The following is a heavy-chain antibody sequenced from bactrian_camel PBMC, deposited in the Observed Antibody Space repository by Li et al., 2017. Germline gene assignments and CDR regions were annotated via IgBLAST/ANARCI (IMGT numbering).Heavy chain of an antibody. D-gene: IGHD2*01. Sequence: VQLVESGGGLVQPGGSLRLSCAVSGVTFGTRTMAWFRKVPGKEREGVAAIDRSGNTNYDDSVKGRFTVSRDNANNTVNLMMNSLKPEDTAMYYCAANFGPYCSGPYLARRANFLGHGTQVTVS. V-gene: IGHV3S53*01. J-gene: IGHJ4*01. CDR2: IDRSGNT. CDR1: GVTFGTRT.